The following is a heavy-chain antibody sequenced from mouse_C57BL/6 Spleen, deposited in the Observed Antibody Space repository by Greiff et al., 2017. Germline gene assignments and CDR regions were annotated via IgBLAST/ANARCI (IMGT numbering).Heavy chain of an antibody. CDR2: ISYDGSN. Sequence: ESGPGLVKPSQSLSLTCSVTGYSITSGYYWNWIRQFPGNKLEWMGYISYDGSNNYNPSLKNRISITRDTSKNQFFLKLNSVTTEDTATYYCARALYDGYYVKYFDVWGTGTTVTVSS. CDR3: ARALYDGYYVKYFDV. J-gene: IGHJ1*03. V-gene: IGHV3-6*01. D-gene: IGHD2-3*01. CDR1: GYSITSGYY.